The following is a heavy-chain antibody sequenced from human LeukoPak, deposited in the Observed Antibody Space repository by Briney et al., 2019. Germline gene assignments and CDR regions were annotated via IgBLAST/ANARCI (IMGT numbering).Heavy chain of an antibody. CDR3: ARALYSGGWHFYYYYGMDV. J-gene: IGHJ6*02. Sequence: GGSLRLSCAASGFTFSSYSMNWVRQAPGKGLEWVSSISSSSSYIYYADSVKGRFTISRDNAKNSLYLQMNSLRAEDTAVYYCARALYSGGWHFYYYYGMDVWGQGTTVTVSS. V-gene: IGHV3-21*01. CDR2: ISSSSSYI. D-gene: IGHD6-19*01. CDR1: GFTFSSYS.